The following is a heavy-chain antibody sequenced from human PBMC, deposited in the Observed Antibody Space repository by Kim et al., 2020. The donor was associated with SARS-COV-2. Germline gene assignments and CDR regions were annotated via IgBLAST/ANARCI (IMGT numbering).Heavy chain of an antibody. J-gene: IGHJ4*02. CDR3: ARGSGSYYIY. CDR2: VKQDGSES. CDR1: GFTFSSYW. V-gene: IGHV3-7*01. D-gene: IGHD3-10*01. Sequence: GGSLRLSCAASGFTFSSYWMSWVRQAPGKGLEWVANVKQDGSESNYVDSVKGRFTISRDNAKNSLYLQMDSLRAEDTAVDYCARGSGSYYIYWGQGTLVT.